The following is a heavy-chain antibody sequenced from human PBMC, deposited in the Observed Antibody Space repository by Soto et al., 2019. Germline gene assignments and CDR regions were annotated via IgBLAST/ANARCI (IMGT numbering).Heavy chain of an antibody. CDR2: IYYSGST. J-gene: IGHJ4*02. V-gene: IGHV4-31*03. CDR1: DVSISSGGYY. Sequence: TLSLTCTVSDVSISSGGYYWTWIRQHPGKGLEWIGYIYYSGSTYYNPSLKSRFTISVDTSKNQFSLKLSSVTAADTAVYFCARSSQSTVTTFVYWGQGTLVTVSS. CDR3: ARSSQSTVTTFVY. D-gene: IGHD4-17*01.